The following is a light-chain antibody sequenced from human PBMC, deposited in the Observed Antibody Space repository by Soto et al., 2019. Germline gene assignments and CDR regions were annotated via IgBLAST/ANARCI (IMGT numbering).Light chain of an antibody. Sequence: QSVLTQPRSVSGSPGQSLTISCTGTSSNGGGHNYVSWYQQHPGKAPKLIISDVANRPSGVPDRFSGSKSGNTASLTISGLQPEDEADYYCCSYTGTDIHYVFGSGTKVTVL. CDR1: SSNGGGHNY. V-gene: IGLV2-11*01. CDR2: DVA. CDR3: CSYTGTDIHYV. J-gene: IGLJ1*01.